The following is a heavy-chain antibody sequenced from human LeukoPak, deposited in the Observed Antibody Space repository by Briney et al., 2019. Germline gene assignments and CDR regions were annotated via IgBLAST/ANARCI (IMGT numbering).Heavy chain of an antibody. CDR3: AKDPAAVFASSAWNRVFYFDY. CDR2: ISATSGRI. J-gene: IGHJ4*02. CDR1: GFTFSSYA. D-gene: IGHD1/OR15-1a*01. Sequence: GGSLRLSCAASGFTFSSYAMTWVRQAPGKGLEWVSTISATSGRISYAASVSGRLTISRDNSKNTLYLEMNSLRDEDTAVYYCAKDPAAVFASSAWNRVFYFDYWGRGTLVTVSS. V-gene: IGHV3-23*01.